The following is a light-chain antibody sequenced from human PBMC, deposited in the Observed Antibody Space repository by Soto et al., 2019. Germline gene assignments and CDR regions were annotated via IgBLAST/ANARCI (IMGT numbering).Light chain of an antibody. V-gene: IGKV1-17*01. Sequence: DIQMTQSPSSLSASVGDRVIITCRASQDIRNDVGWYQQKPGKPPKRLIYAASTLQSGVPSRFSGSGSGTEFTFTISSLQPEDFAVYDCLQHNAYPSTFGQGTKVEIK. CDR1: QDIRND. J-gene: IGKJ1*01. CDR2: AAS. CDR3: LQHNAYPST.